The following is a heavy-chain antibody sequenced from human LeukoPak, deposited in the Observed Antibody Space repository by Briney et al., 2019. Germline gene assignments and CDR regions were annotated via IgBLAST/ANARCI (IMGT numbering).Heavy chain of an antibody. CDR3: VKGGIYKAFDF. CDR1: GFTFRSYP. CDR2: ISSNGGSI. J-gene: IGHJ3*01. Sequence: GGSLRLSCSASGFTFRSYPMHWVRQAPGKGLEYVSAISSNGGSIYYPDSVKGRFTISRDNSKNTVYLQMSSLRPEDTAVYYCVKGGIYKAFDFWGQGTMVTVSS. V-gene: IGHV3-64D*09. D-gene: IGHD3-16*01.